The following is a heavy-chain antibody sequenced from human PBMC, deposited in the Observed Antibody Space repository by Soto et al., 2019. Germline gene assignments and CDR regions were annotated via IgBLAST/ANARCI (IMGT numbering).Heavy chain of an antibody. Sequence: LRLSCAASGFTFSSYGMHWVRQAPGKGLEWVAVIWYDGSNKYYADSVKGRFTISRDNSKSTLYLQMNSLRAEDTAVYYCARVPIWSGYYYLDYWGQGTLVTVSS. J-gene: IGHJ4*02. V-gene: IGHV3-33*01. D-gene: IGHD3-3*01. CDR1: GFTFSSYG. CDR2: IWYDGSNK. CDR3: ARVPIWSGYYYLDY.